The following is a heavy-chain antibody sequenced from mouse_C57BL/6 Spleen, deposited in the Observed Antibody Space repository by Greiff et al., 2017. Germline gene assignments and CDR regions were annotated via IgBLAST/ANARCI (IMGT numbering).Heavy chain of an antibody. CDR1: GFSLSTSGMG. D-gene: IGHD2-5*01. CDR3: ARREHYSNYYFDY. Sequence: QVTLKESGPGILQSSQTLSLTCSFSGFSLSTSGMGVSWIRQPSGKGLEWLAHIYWDDDKRYNASLKNRLTISKDTSRNQVFLKITSVDTADTSTYYCARREHYSNYYFDYWGQGTTLTVSS. CDR2: IYWDDDK. J-gene: IGHJ2*01. V-gene: IGHV8-12*01.